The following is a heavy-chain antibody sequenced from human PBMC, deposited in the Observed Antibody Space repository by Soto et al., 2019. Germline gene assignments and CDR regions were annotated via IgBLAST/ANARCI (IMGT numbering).Heavy chain of an antibody. CDR3: ERAGWGYCSSTICRLPPALPTDNWFDP. D-gene: IGHD2-2*01. CDR1: GGSFSGYY. V-gene: IGHV4-34*01. J-gene: IGHJ5*02. Sequence: QVQLQQWGAGLLKPSETLSLTCAVYGGSFSGYYWSWIRQPPGKGLEWIGEINHSGSTNYNPSLKIRVCIPVHTSTNQFSLKLSTVPAADTAVYYCERAGWGYCSSTICRLPPALPTDNWFDPWGQGTLVTVSS. CDR2: INHSGST.